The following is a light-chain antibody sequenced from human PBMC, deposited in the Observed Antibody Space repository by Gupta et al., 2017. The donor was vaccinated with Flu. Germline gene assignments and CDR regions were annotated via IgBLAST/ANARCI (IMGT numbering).Light chain of an antibody. V-gene: IGKV1-5*03. CDR2: KAS. Sequence: SPSTLSASVGDRVTITCRASQSISNRLAWYQQKPGKAPNLLIYKASSLESGVPSRFSGSGSETEFTLTISSLQPDDFATYYCQQYDRYWTFGQGTKVEI. CDR1: QSISNR. J-gene: IGKJ1*01. CDR3: QQYDRYWT.